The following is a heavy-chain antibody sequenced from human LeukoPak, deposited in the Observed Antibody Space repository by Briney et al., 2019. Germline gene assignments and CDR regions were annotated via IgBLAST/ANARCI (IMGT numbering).Heavy chain of an antibody. V-gene: IGHV1-2*02. CDR3: ARSVEQLANFDY. J-gene: IGHJ4*02. CDR1: GYTFTVYY. D-gene: IGHD6-13*01. Sequence: ASVRVSCKASGYTFTVYYKHWVRQAPGQGLEWMGWINPNSGGTKDAQKFRGRVTMTRDTSISTAYMELSRLRSDDTAVYYCARSVEQLANFDYWGQGTLVTVSS. CDR2: INPNSGGT.